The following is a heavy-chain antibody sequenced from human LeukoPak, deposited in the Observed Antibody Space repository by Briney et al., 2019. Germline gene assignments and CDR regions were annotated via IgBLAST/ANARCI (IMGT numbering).Heavy chain of an antibody. Sequence: GASVKVSCKASGYTFTSYDINWVRQAPGQGLEWMGWINPNSGGTNYAQKFQGRVTMTRDTSISTAYMELSRLRSDDTAVYYCARDSSGWYTVDYWGQGTLVTVSS. D-gene: IGHD6-19*01. J-gene: IGHJ4*02. CDR3: ARDSSGWYTVDY. CDR1: GYTFTSYD. V-gene: IGHV1-2*02. CDR2: INPNSGGT.